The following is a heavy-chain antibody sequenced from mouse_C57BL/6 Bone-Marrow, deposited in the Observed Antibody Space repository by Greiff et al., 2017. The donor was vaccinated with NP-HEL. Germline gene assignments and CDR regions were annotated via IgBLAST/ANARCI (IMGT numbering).Heavy chain of an antibody. CDR1: GFTFSSYA. V-gene: IGHV5-4*01. D-gene: IGHD1-1*01. CDR3: AREATVVAMRYYFDY. Sequence: EVQRVESGGGLVKPGGSLKLSCAASGFTFSSYAMSWVRQTPEKRLEWVATISDGGSYTYYPDNVKGRFPISRDNAKNNLYLQMSHLKSEDTAMYYCAREATVVAMRYYFDYWGQGTTLTVSS. CDR2: ISDGGSYT. J-gene: IGHJ2*01.